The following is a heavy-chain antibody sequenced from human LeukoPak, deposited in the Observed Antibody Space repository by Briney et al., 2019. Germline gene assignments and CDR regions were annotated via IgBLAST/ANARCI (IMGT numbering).Heavy chain of an antibody. CDR2: ISSSGSTI. Sequence: GGSLRLSCAASGFTFSSYEMNWVRQAPGKGLEWVSYISSSGSTIYYADSVKGRFTISRDTATKSLYLQMHSLRAEDTAVYYCAREFGYYDFWSGYLPGYFDYWGQGTLVTVSS. J-gene: IGHJ4*02. D-gene: IGHD3-3*01. CDR1: GFTFSSYE. V-gene: IGHV3-48*03. CDR3: AREFGYYDFWSGYLPGYFDY.